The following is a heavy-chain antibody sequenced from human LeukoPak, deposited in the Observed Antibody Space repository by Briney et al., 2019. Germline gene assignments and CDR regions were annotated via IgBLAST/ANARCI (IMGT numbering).Heavy chain of an antibody. CDR3: ARAYDSSAYYYGAFDY. V-gene: IGHV3-66*01. CDR1: GFTVSSNY. J-gene: IGHJ4*02. D-gene: IGHD3-22*01. Sequence: GGSLRLSCAASGFTVSSNYMSWVRQAPGKGLEWVSVIYVGGGTFYADSVKGRFTISRDNSKNTLYLQMNSLRAEDTAVYYCARAYDSSAYYYGAFDYWGQGTLVTVSS. CDR2: IYVGGGT.